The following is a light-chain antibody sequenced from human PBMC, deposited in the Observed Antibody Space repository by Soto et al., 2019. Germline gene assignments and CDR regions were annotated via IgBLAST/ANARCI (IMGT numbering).Light chain of an antibody. CDR2: GAS. V-gene: IGKV3-20*01. CDR3: QQYGTSPWT. CDR1: QSVSNSF. Sequence: EIVLTQSPGTLSLSPGERATLSCRASQSVSNSFLAWYQQKPGQAPRLLIYGASSRAPGIPDRFSGSGSGTDFTLTISRLEPEDFAVYYCQQYGTSPWTFGQGTKVEIK. J-gene: IGKJ1*01.